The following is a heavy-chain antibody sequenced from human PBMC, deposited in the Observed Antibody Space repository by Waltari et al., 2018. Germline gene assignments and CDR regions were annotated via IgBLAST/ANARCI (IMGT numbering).Heavy chain of an antibody. D-gene: IGHD1-26*01. CDR3: ATAVGARENAFDI. V-gene: IGHV1-69-2*01. CDR1: GYTFTDYY. Sequence: EVQLVQSGAEVKKPGATVKISCKVSGYTFTDYYMHWVQQAPGKGLEWMGRVEPEDGETIYAEKFQGRGTITADTSTDTAYMELSSLRAEDTAVYYCATAVGARENAFDIWGQGTMVTVSS. CDR2: VEPEDGET. J-gene: IGHJ3*02.